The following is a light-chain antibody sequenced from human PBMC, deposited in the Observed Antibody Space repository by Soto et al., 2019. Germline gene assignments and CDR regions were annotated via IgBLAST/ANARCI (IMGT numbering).Light chain of an antibody. Sequence: QSALTQPASLSGSPGQSITISCTGTGSDIGGYNYVSWYQQHPGKAPKLIIHAVTNRPSGVSDRFFGSKSGNTASLTISGLQAEDEAEYHCSSYRASSTTHNVFGTGTKLTVL. V-gene: IGLV2-14*03. CDR3: SSYRASSTTHNV. CDR2: AVT. CDR1: GSDIGGYNY. J-gene: IGLJ1*01.